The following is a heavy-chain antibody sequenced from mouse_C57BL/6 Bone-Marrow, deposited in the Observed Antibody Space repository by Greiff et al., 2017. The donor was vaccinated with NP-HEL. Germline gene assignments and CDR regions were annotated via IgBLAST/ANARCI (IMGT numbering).Heavy chain of an antibody. CDR1: GYTFTDYY. J-gene: IGHJ2*01. CDR2: INPYNGGT. V-gene: IGHV1-19*01. Sequence: EVQLQQSGPVLVKPGASVKMSCKASGYTFTDYYMNWVKQSHGKSLEWIGVINPYNGGTSYNQKFKGKATLTVDKSSSTAYMERNSLTSEDSAVYYCARDDYDYFDYWGQGTTLTVSS. CDR3: ARDDYDYFDY. D-gene: IGHD2-4*01.